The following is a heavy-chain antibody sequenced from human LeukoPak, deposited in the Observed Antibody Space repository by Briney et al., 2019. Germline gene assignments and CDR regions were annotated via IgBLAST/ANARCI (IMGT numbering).Heavy chain of an antibody. CDR2: IRTKPNNYAT. J-gene: IGHJ4*02. CDR3: TTEYYGDYHY. CDR1: GFTFSGSA. D-gene: IGHD4-17*01. V-gene: IGHV3-73*01. Sequence: GGSLRLSCAASGFTFSGSAMHWVRQASGKGLEWVGRIRTKPNNYATAFAASVKGRFTISRDDSKNTVYLQMNSLKTEDTAVYYCTTEYYGDYHYWGQGTLVTVSS.